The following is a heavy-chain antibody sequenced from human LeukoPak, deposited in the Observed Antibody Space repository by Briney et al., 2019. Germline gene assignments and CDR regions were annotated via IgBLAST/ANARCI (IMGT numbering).Heavy chain of an antibody. D-gene: IGHD3-16*01. CDR1: GYTFTGYY. J-gene: IGHJ6*03. V-gene: IGHV1-2*02. CDR3: ARDRNLGVARSGYYYMDV. CDR2: INPNSGGT. Sequence: ASVKVSCKASGYTFTGYYMHWVRQAPGQGLEWMGWINPNSGGTNYAQKFQGRVTMTRDTSISTAYMELSRLRSDDTAVYYCARDRNLGVARSGYYYMDVWGKGTTVTVSS.